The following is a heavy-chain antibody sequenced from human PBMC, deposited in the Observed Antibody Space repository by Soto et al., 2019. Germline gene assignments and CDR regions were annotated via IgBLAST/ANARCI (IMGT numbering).Heavy chain of an antibody. D-gene: IGHD1-7*01. CDR2: IGTAGDT. CDR3: ARGLELSPGMDV. CDR1: GFTFSSYD. J-gene: IGHJ6*02. Sequence: LRLSCAASGFTFSSYDMHWVRQATGKGLEWVSAIGTAGDTYYPGSVKGRFTVSRENAKNSLYLQMNSLRAGDTAVYYCARGLELSPGMDVWGQGTTVTVSS. V-gene: IGHV3-13*01.